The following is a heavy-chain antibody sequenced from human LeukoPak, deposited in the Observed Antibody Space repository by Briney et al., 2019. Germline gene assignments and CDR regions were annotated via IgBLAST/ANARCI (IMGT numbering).Heavy chain of an antibody. Sequence: GESLKISCEGSGYFFNSYWIAWVRQMPGKGLEWMGIIYPSDLDIRYSPSFQGQVTMSVDKSNSIAYLQWNSLKASDAGMYFCARGDPTGGNYHTLDYWGQGTLVTVPS. CDR1: GYFFNSYW. V-gene: IGHV5-51*01. CDR2: IYPSDLDI. D-gene: IGHD5-24*01. J-gene: IGHJ4*02. CDR3: ARGDPTGGNYHTLDY.